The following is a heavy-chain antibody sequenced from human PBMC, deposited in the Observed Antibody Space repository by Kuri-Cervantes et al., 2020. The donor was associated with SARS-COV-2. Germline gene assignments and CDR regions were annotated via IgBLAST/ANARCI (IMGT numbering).Heavy chain of an antibody. CDR1: GFTFPSYA. D-gene: IGHD4-17*01. J-gene: IGHJ6*03. Sequence: GESLKISCVGSGFTFPSYAMSWVRQAPGKGPEWVSGITGRHVTDYAHSVTGRYTISRDNSKKMVYLQMNSLRVEYTAVYYCAKEVDFGDYGYYYMDVWGKGTTVTVSS. V-gene: IGHV3-23*01. CDR3: AKEVDFGDYGYYYMDV. CDR2: ITGRHVT.